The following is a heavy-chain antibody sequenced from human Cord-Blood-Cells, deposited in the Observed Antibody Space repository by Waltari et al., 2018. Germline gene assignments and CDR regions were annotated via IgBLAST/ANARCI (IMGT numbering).Heavy chain of an antibody. D-gene: IGHD6-13*01. CDR1: GFTSSSYD. CDR2: IGTAGDT. J-gene: IGHJ4*02. V-gene: IGHV3-13*01. CDR3: ARAGSSSWYAFDY. Sequence: EVQLVESGGGLVQPGGSLRLSCAASGFTSSSYDMPRVRQATGKGLEWVSAIGTAGDTYYPGSVKGRFTISRENAKNSLYLQMNSLRAGDTAVYYCARAGSSSWYAFDYWGQGTLVTVSS.